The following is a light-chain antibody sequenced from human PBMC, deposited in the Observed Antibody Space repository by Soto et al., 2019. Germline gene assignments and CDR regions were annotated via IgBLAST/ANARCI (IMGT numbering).Light chain of an antibody. CDR1: SSDVGGYNF. Sequence: QSALTQPPSASGSPGQSVTISCTGTSSDVGGYNFVSWYQQHPGKAPKLMIYEVNKRPSGVPDRFSGSKSGNTASLAVSGLQAEDEADYYCSSYAGIDILYVFGTGTKVTV. V-gene: IGLV2-8*01. CDR2: EVN. J-gene: IGLJ1*01. CDR3: SSYAGIDILYV.